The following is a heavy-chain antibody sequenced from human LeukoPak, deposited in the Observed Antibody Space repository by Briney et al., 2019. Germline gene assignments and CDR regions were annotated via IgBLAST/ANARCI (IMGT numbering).Heavy chain of an antibody. D-gene: IGHD1-26*01. J-gene: IGHJ3*02. CDR2: IIPIFGTA. V-gene: IGHV1-69*13. Sequence: RASVKVSCKASGGTFSSYAISWVRQAPGQGLEWMGGIIPIFGTANYAQKFQGRVTITADESTSTAYMELSSLRSEDTAVYYCARDIGGAFDIWGQGTMVTVSS. CDR1: GGTFSSYA. CDR3: ARDIGGAFDI.